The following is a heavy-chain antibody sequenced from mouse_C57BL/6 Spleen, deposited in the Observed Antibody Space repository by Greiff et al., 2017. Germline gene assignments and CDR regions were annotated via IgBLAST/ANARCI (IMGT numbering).Heavy chain of an antibody. D-gene: IGHD2-4*01. V-gene: IGHV1-55*01. CDR1: GYTFTSYW. CDR2: IYPGSGST. J-gene: IGHJ2*01. Sequence: QVHVKQSGAELVKPGASVKMSCKASGYTFTSYWITWVKQRPGQGLEWIGDIYPGSGSTNYNEKFKSKATLTVDTSSSTAYMQLSSLTSEDSAVYYCARRDYDNSFDYWGQGTTLTVSS. CDR3: ARRDYDNSFDY.